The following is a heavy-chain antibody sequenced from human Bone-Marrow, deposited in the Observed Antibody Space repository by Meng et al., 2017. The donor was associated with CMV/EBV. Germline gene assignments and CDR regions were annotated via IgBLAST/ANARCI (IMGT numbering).Heavy chain of an antibody. V-gene: IGHV3-33*06. CDR3: AKDAAGMATIYYFDY. CDR2: IWYDGSNK. D-gene: IGHD5-24*01. Sequence: GESLKISCAASGFTFSNYWMSWVRQAPGKGLEWVAVIWYDGSNKYYADSVKGRFTISRDNSKNTLYLQMNSLRAEDTAVYYCAKDAAGMATIYYFDYWGQGTLVTVSS. CDR1: GFTFSNYW. J-gene: IGHJ4*02.